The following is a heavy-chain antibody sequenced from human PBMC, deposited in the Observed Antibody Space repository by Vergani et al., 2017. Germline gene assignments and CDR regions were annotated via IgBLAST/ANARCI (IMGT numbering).Heavy chain of an antibody. V-gene: IGHV3-21*01. Sequence: EVHLLESGGGLVQSGGSLRLSCAASGFTFSSYSMNWVRQAPGKGLEWVSSISSSSSYIYYADSVKGRFTISRDNAKNSLYLQMNSLRAEDTAVYYCARAITSYGHYYYYYYGMDVWGQGTTVTVSS. CDR3: ARAITSYGHYYYYYYGMDV. CDR1: GFTFSSYS. J-gene: IGHJ6*02. D-gene: IGHD5-18*01. CDR2: ISSSSSYI.